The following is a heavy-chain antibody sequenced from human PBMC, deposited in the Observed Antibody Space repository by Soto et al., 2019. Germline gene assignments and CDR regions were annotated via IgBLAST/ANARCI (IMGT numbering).Heavy chain of an antibody. CDR1: GYTFTSYA. D-gene: IGHD1-26*01. J-gene: IGHJ4*02. Sequence: QVQRVQSGAEVKKPGASVKVSCKASGYTFTSYAMHWVRQAPGQRLEWMGWINAGNGNTKYSQKFQGRVTITRDTTASTAYMVLSRLRYEDTGVYYGAGDVGASGVWGQGTLVTVSS. CDR2: INAGNGNT. CDR3: AGDVGASGV. V-gene: IGHV1-3*01.